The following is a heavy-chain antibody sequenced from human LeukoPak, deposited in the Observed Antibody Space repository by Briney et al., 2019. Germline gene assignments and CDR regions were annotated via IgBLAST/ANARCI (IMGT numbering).Heavy chain of an antibody. V-gene: IGHV1-69*04. CDR1: GGTFSSYA. Sequence: SVKVSCKASGGTFSSYAISWVRQAPGQGLEWMGRIIPILGIANYAQKFQGRVTMTRDTSTSTVYVELSSLRSEDTAVYYCARNVGSGLDYWGQGTLVAVSS. D-gene: IGHD1-1*01. J-gene: IGHJ4*02. CDR2: IIPILGIA. CDR3: ARNVGSGLDY.